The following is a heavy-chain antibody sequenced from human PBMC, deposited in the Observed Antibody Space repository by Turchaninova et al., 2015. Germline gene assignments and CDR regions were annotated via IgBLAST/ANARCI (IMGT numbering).Heavy chain of an antibody. J-gene: IGHJ2*01. CDR2: IYYSGNT. D-gene: IGHD1-14*01. V-gene: IGHV4-59*08. CDR3: ARLWKIRLPAPDYWYFDL. Sequence: QVQLQESGPGLAKPWATLSLTCPLAGGPISSYYRSWLRQSPGKGLGWIADIYYSGNTNYNPSLKRRVTISVDTTKNQFFLKLSSVTAADTAVYYCARLWKIRLPAPDYWYFDLWGRGTLVTVSS. CDR1: GGPISSYY.